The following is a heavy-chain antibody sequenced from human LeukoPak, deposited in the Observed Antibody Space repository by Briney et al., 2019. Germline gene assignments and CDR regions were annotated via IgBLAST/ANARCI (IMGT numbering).Heavy chain of an antibody. CDR1: GVSMNSHY. CDR2: ISGSGST. V-gene: IGHV4-4*09. J-gene: IGHJ4*02. Sequence: SETLSLTCSVSGVSMNSHYLNWIRQPPGKGLEWIGFISGSGSTNYDPSLMSRVTMSLETSKRQFSLSLRSVTAADTAVYYCVVSPNQDFYDYWGQGTLVTVSS. CDR3: VVSPNQDFYDY.